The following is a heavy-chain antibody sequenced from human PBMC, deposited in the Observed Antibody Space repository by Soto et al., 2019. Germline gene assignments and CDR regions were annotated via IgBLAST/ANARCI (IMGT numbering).Heavy chain of an antibody. V-gene: IGHV4-4*02. CDR3: ATRPPGGPWVGVFDY. D-gene: IGHD1-26*01. J-gene: IGHJ4*02. Sequence: SETLSVTCAVAGGSISSSNWWSRIRQHPGKGLEWIGEIYHSGTTNYNPSLKSRVTISVDTSKNQFSLKLNSVTAADTAVYYCATRPPGGPWVGVFDYWSQGTLVSVSS. CDR2: IYHSGTT. CDR1: GGSISSSNW.